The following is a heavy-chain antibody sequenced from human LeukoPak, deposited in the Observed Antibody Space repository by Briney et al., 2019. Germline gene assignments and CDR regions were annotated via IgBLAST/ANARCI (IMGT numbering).Heavy chain of an antibody. Sequence: KSSETLCLTCAVYRGSFSGYSWSWIRQPPGKGLEWIGEINHSGSTNYNPSLKSRVTISVDTSKNQFSLKLSSLTAADTALYYCARSAVIVAINPYHYHGMDVWGQGTTVTVSS. CDR1: RGSFSGYS. V-gene: IGHV4-34*01. CDR2: INHSGST. J-gene: IGHJ6*02. D-gene: IGHD5-12*01. CDR3: ARSAVIVAINPYHYHGMDV.